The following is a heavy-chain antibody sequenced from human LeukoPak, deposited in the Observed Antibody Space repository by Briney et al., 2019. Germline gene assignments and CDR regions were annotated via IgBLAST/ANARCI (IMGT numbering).Heavy chain of an antibody. J-gene: IGHJ5*02. V-gene: IGHV1-46*01. Sequence: GASVKVSCKASGYTFTSYYMHWVRQAPGQGLEWMGIINPSGGSTSYAQKFQGRVTMTRDTSTSTVYMELSSLRSEDTAVYYCARVRGGRYCSGTTCYWFDPWGQGTLDTVSS. CDR3: ARVRGGRYCSGTTCYWFDP. CDR2: INPSGGST. CDR1: GYTFTSYY. D-gene: IGHD2-15*01.